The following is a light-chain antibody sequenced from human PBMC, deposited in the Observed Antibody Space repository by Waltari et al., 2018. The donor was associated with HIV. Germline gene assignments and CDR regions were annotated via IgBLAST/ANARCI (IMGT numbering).Light chain of an antibody. CDR1: SSNIGSNY. CDR3: AAWGNSLSLL. V-gene: IGLV1-47*01. J-gene: IGLJ2*01. Sequence: QSVLTQPPSASGTPGQRVTISCSGRSSNIGSNYVYWYQQLPGTAPKLLLYRNNQRPSGVPDRFSGSKAGTSASLAISGLRSEDEADYYCAAWGNSLSLLFGGGTKLTVL. CDR2: RNN.